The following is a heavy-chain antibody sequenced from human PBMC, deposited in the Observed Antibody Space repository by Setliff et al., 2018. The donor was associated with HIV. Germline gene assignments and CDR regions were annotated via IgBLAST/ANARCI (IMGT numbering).Heavy chain of an antibody. Sequence: SETLSLTCTVSGGSIFSHYWSWIRQPPGKGLEWIGSISYSGSTYYKSSLKSRGTISVDASKNHFSLKLSSVTAADTAVYYCARCPVLLWFGKISGVDWFDPWGQGTLVTVSS. CDR3: ARCPVLLWFGKISGVDWFDP. J-gene: IGHJ5*02. V-gene: IGHV4-59*11. D-gene: IGHD3-10*01. CDR1: GGSIFSHY. CDR2: ISYSGST.